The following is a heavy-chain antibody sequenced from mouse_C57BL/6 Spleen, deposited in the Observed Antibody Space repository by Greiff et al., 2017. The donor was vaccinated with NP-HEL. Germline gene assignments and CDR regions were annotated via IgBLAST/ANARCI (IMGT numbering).Heavy chain of an antibody. D-gene: IGHD1-1*01. CDR3: ARGGTTVVDWYFDV. J-gene: IGHJ1*03. Sequence: VQLQQSGPVLVKPGASVKMSCKASGYTFTDYYMNWVKQSHGKSLEWIGVINPYNSGTSYNQKFKGKATLTVDKSSSTAYMELNSLTSEDSAVYYCARGGTTVVDWYFDVWGTGTTVTVSS. CDR1: GYTFTDYY. V-gene: IGHV1-19*01. CDR2: INPYNSGT.